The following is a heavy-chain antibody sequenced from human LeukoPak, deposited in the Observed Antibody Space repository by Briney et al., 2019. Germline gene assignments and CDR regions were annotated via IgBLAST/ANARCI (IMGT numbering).Heavy chain of an antibody. V-gene: IGHV3-21*01. D-gene: IGHD6-19*01. CDR2: ISSSSSYI. CDR1: GFTFSSYA. Sequence: NPGGSLRLSCAASGFTFSSYAMSWVRQAPGKGLEWVSAISSSSSYIYYADSVKGRFTISRDNAKNSLYLQMNSLRAEDTAVYYCARVATYSSGWVFDYWGQGTLVTVSS. J-gene: IGHJ4*02. CDR3: ARVATYSSGWVFDY.